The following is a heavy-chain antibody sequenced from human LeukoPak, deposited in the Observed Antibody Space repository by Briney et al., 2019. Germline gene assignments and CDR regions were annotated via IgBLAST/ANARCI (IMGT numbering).Heavy chain of an antibody. D-gene: IGHD3-3*01. V-gene: IGHV3-48*01. J-gene: IGHJ4*02. Sequence: PGGSLRLSCAASGFTFSSYSMNWVRQAPGKGLEWVSYISSSSSSTIYYADSVKGRFTISRDNAKNSLYLQMNSLRAEDTAVYYCARDLYGVITAFDYWGQGTLVTVSS. CDR1: GFTFSSYS. CDR2: ISSSSSSTI. CDR3: ARDLYGVITAFDY.